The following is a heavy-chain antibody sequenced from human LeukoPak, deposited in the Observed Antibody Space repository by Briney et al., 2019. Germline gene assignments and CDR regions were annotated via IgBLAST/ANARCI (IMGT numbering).Heavy chain of an antibody. J-gene: IGHJ4*02. CDR3: ARDLPNGGHSYGYVY. CDR1: GYTFTSYG. CDR2: ISGYNGNT. Sequence: ASVKVSCKSSGYTFTSYGISWVRQAPGQGLEWMGWISGYNGNTNYAQKLQGRVTMTTDTSRKTAYMEVRSLRSDDTAVYYCARDLPNGGHSYGYVYWGQGTLVTVSS. V-gene: IGHV1-18*01. D-gene: IGHD5-18*01.